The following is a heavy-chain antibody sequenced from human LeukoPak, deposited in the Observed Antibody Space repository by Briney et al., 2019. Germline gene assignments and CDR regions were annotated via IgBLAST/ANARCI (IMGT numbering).Heavy chain of an antibody. CDR2: VNPNSGNT. J-gene: IGHJ3*02. V-gene: IGHV1-8*01. D-gene: IGHD2-2*01. CDR1: GYTFTSYD. CDR3: ARLLGYCSSTSCYGAFDI. Sequence: ASVKVSCKASGYTFTSYDINWVRQATGQGLEWMGWVNPNSGNTGYAQKFQGRVTMTRNTSISTAYMELSSLRSEDTAVYYCARLLGYCSSTSCYGAFDIWGQGTMVTVSS.